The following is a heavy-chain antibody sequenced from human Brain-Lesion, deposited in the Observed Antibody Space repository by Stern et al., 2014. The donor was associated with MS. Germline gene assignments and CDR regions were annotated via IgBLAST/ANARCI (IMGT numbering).Heavy chain of an antibody. Sequence: VQLVESGAEVKKPGASVKVSCKLFGYPSTGNYMHWVRQAPGQGLEWMGWINPKSGGTNYAQKFQGWVTMTRDTSINTAYMELSRLRSDDTAVYYCATYYYDSTGYNDFWGQGTLVTVSS. CDR2: INPKSGGT. J-gene: IGHJ4*02. CDR1: GYPSTGNY. D-gene: IGHD3-22*01. V-gene: IGHV1-2*04. CDR3: ATYYYDSTGYNDF.